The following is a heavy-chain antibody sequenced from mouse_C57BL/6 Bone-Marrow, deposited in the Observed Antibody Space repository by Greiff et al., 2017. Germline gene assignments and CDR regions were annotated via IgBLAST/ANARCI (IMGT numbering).Heavy chain of an antibody. Sequence: QVQLQQSGAELVRPGTSVKLSCKASGYTFTSYWMPWVKQRPGQGLEWIGVIDPSDSYTNYNQKFKGKATLTVDTSSSTAYMQLSSLTSEDSAVYYCARGGGDYWGQGTTLTVSS. V-gene: IGHV1-59*01. CDR3: ARGGGDY. CDR1: GYTFTSYW. J-gene: IGHJ2*01. CDR2: IDPSDSYT.